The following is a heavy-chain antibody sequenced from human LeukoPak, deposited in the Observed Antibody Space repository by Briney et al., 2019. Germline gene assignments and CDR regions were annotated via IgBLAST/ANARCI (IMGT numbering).Heavy chain of an antibody. J-gene: IGHJ4*02. CDR3: ARPENSSGWFDFDY. CDR2: IKQDGSEK. CDR1: GFTFSSYW. Sequence: DPGGSLRLSCAASGFTFSSYWMTWVRQAPGKGLEWVANIKQDGSEKYYVDSVKGRFTISRDNAKNSLYLQMNSLRAEDTAVYYCARPENSSGWFDFDYWGQGTLVTVSS. D-gene: IGHD6-19*01. V-gene: IGHV3-7*01.